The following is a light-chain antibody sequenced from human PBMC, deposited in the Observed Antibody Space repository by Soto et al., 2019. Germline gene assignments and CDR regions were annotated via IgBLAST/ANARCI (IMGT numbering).Light chain of an antibody. J-gene: IGLJ2*01. CDR1: SSDVGGYNY. Sequence: QSALTQPASVSGSPGQSITISCTGTSSDVGGYNYVSWYQQHPGNAPKLMIYDVSNRPSGVSNRFSGSKSGNTASLTIAGRQAEDESDYYCRSYTSSSTLVVFGGGTKLTVL. CDR3: RSYTSSSTLVV. V-gene: IGLV2-14*01. CDR2: DVS.